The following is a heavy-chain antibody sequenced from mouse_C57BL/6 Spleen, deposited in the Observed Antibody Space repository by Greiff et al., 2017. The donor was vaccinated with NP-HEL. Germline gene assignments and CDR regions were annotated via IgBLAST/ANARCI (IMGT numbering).Heavy chain of an antibody. CDR1: GYAFSSYW. CDR2: IYTGDGYT. D-gene: IGHD2-5*01. Sequence: VQLQQSGAELVKPGASVKISCKASGYAFSSYWMNWVKQRPGKGLEWIGQIYTGDGYTNYNGKFKGKATLTADKSSSTAYMQLRSLTSEDSAVYFCANDYYSNSCYAMDYWGQGTSVTVSS. J-gene: IGHJ4*01. CDR3: ANDYYSNSCYAMDY. V-gene: IGHV1-80*01.